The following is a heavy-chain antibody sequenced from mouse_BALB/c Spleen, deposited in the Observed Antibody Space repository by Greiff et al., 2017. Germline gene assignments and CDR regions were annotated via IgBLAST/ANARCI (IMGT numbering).Heavy chain of an antibody. CDR3: AYDFPFAY. J-gene: IGHJ3*01. CDR2: INPSNGRT. V-gene: IGHV1S81*02. Sequence: VQLQQPGAELVKPGASVKLSCKASGYTFTSYWMHWVKQRPGQGLEWIGEINPSNGRTNYNEKFKSKATLTVDKSSSTAYMQLSSLTSEDSAVYYCAYDFPFAYWGQGTLVTVSA. CDR1: GYTFTSYW. D-gene: IGHD2-4*01.